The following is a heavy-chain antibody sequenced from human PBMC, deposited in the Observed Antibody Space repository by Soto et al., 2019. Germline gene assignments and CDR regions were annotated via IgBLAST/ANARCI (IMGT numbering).Heavy chain of an antibody. CDR3: ARGGGFGELIY. J-gene: IGHJ4*02. Sequence: QVQLVQPGAEVKMPGSSVKVSCKASGGTFNSHAISWVRQAPGQGLEWMGGIIPIFATGNYAQKFQGRVTIIADESTSTVYMELSSLRSEDTAVYYCARGGGFGELIYWGQGTLVTVSS. D-gene: IGHD3-10*01. CDR1: GGTFNSHA. V-gene: IGHV1-69*01. CDR2: IIPIFATG.